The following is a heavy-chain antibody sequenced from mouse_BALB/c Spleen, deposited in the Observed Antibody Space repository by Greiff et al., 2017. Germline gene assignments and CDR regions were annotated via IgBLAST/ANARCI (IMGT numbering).Heavy chain of an antibody. D-gene: IGHD2-1*01. V-gene: IGHV1-54*01. CDR3: ALNYEDYFDY. J-gene: IGHJ2*01. CDR1: GYAFTNYL. CDR2: INPGSGGT. Sequence: QVHVKQSGAELVRPGTSVKVSCKASGYAFTNYLIEWVKQRPGQGLEWIGVINPGSGGTNYNEKFKGKATLTADKSSSTAYMQLSSLTSDDSAVYFCALNYEDYFDYWGQGTTLTVSS.